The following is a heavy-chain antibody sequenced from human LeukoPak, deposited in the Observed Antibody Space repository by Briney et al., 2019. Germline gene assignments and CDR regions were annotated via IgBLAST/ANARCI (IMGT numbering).Heavy chain of an antibody. CDR1: GGSFSGYY. D-gene: IGHD2-2*01. CDR2: INRSGST. Sequence: PSETLSLTCAVYGGSFSGYYWSWIRQPPGKGLEWIGEINRSGSTNYNPSLKSRVTISVDTSKNQFSLKLSSVTAADTAVYYCARLIVVVPAAIRYFDYWGQGTLVTVSS. CDR3: ARLIVVVPAAIRYFDY. J-gene: IGHJ4*02. V-gene: IGHV4-34*01.